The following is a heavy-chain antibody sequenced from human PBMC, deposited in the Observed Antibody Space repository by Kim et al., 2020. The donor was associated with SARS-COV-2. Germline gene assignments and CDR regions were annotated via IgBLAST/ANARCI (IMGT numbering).Heavy chain of an antibody. CDR1: GFTFSNAW. V-gene: IGHV3-15*01. CDR2: IKSKTDGGTT. J-gene: IGHJ5*02. D-gene: IGHD6-13*01. Sequence: GGSLRLSCAASGFTFSNAWMSWVRQAPGKGLEWVGRIKSKTDGGTTDYAAPVKGRFTISRDDSKNTLYLQMNSLKTEDTAVYYCTTDVLSSSWRDWFDPWGQGTLVTVSS. CDR3: TTDVLSSSWRDWFDP.